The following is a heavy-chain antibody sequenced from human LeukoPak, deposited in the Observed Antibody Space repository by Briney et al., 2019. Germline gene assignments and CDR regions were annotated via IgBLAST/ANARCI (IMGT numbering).Heavy chain of an antibody. CDR1: GFTFSNYK. V-gene: IGHV3-7*04. D-gene: IGHD6-13*01. J-gene: IGHJ3*02. Sequence: GGSLRLSCAASGFTFSNYKMNWVRQAPGKGLEWVANIKQDGSEKYYVDSVKGRFTISRDNAKNSLFLQMNSLRAEDTAVYYCARDWQWQQLDGDAFDIWGQGTMVTVSS. CDR3: ARDWQWQQLDGDAFDI. CDR2: IKQDGSEK.